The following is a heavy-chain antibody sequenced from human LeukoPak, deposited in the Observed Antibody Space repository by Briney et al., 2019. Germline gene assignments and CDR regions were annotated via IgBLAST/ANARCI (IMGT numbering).Heavy chain of an antibody. J-gene: IGHJ6*03. D-gene: IGHD6-6*01. CDR3: ARADSSIAARLSRSSIFNYYYYMDV. CDR1: GFTVSSNY. V-gene: IGHV3-7*01. CDR2: IKQDGSEK. Sequence: GGSLRLSCAASGFTVSSNYMSWVRQAPGKGLEWVANIKQDGSEKYYVDSVKGRFTISRDNAKNSLYLQMNSLRAEDTAVYYCARADSSIAARLSRSSIFNYYYYMDVWGKGTTVTVSS.